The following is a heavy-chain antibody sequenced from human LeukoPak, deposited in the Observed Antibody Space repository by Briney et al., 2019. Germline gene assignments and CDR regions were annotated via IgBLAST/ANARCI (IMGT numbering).Heavy chain of an antibody. Sequence: GGSLRLSCAASGFTFSSYAMSWVRQAPGKGLEWVSAISGSGGSAYYGDSVKGRFTTSRDKSKNTLYLQMNSLRAEDTAAYYCAKLYCSSTSCSYDYWGQGTLVSVSS. D-gene: IGHD2-2*01. CDR2: ISGSGGSA. J-gene: IGHJ4*02. CDR3: AKLYCSSTSCSYDY. CDR1: GFTFSSYA. V-gene: IGHV3-23*01.